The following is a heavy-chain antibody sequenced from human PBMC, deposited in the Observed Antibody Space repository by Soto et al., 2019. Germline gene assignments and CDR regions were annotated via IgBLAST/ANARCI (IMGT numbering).Heavy chain of an antibody. CDR1: GGSITSSSYY. CDR3: ARQRTTVVTQAYFDH. Sequence: SSETLSLTCTVSGGSITSSSYYWGWIRQPPGKGLEWIGGIYYSGRSYYNPSLKSRVTMSVDTSKNQFSLTLNSVTAADAAVYYCARQRTTVVTQAYFDHWGQGTLVTVSS. CDR2: IYYSGRS. V-gene: IGHV4-39*01. J-gene: IGHJ4*02. D-gene: IGHD4-17*01.